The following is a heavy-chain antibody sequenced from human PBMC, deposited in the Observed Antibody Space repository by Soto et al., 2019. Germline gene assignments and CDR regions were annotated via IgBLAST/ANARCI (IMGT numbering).Heavy chain of an antibody. D-gene: IGHD4-17*01. CDR1: GFTLSSYA. CDR3: AKGPIRPTVDDAFDI. V-gene: IGHV3-23*01. CDR2: ISGSGGST. Sequence: GGSLRLSCAASGFTLSSYAMSWVRQAPGKGLEWVSAISGSGGSTYYADSVKGRFTISRDNSKNTLYLQMDSLRAEDTAVYYCAKGPIRPTVDDAFDIWGQGTMVTVSS. J-gene: IGHJ3*02.